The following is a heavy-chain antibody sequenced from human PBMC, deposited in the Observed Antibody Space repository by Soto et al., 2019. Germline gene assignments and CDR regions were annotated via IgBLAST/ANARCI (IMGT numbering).Heavy chain of an antibody. CDR1: GYTFTSYD. Sequence: QVQLVQSGAEVKKPGASVKVSCKASGYTFTSYDINWVRQATGQGLEWMGWMNPNSGNTGYAQKFQGRVTMTRNTSISTAYMELSSLRSEDTAVYYCARAHYYDSSGYYPSIDYWGQGTLVTVSS. CDR2: MNPNSGNT. D-gene: IGHD3-22*01. CDR3: ARAHYYDSSGYYPSIDY. V-gene: IGHV1-8*01. J-gene: IGHJ4*02.